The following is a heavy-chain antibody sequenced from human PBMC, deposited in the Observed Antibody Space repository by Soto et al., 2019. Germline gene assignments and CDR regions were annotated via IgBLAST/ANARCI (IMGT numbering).Heavy chain of an antibody. J-gene: IGHJ5*02. CDR2: IYWDDDK. CDR1: GFSLSTSGVG. Sequence: SGPTLVNPTQTLTQTCTFSGFSLSTSGVGVGWIRQPPGKALEWLALIYWDDDKRYSPSLKGRLTITKDTSRNQVVLTMTNMDLVDTATYYCAHGSWVCSSNSCYTESRWFDPWGQGTLVTVSS. D-gene: IGHD2-2*02. V-gene: IGHV2-5*02. CDR3: AHGSWVCSSNSCYTESRWFDP.